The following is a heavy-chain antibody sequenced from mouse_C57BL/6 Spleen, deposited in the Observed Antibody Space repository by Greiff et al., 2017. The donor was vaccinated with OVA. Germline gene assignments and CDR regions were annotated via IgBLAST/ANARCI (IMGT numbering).Heavy chain of an antibody. CDR3: ARVDSREFAY. CDR1: GYTFTSYW. Sequence: VKLQQPGAELVKPGASVKLSCKASGYTFTSYWMQWVKQRPGQGLEWIGEIDPSDSYTNYNQKFKGKATLTVDTSSSTAYMQLSSLTSEDSAVYCCARVDSREFAYWGQGTLVTVSA. V-gene: IGHV1-50*01. D-gene: IGHD1-1*01. J-gene: IGHJ3*01. CDR2: IDPSDSYT.